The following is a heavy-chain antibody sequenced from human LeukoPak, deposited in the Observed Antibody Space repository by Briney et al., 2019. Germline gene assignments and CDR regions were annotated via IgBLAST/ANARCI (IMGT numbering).Heavy chain of an antibody. D-gene: IGHD5-12*01. CDR2: ISYDGSNK. CDR3: AKSTKVATTRGYFDY. CDR1: GFTFSSYG. J-gene: IGHJ4*02. V-gene: IGHV3-30*18. Sequence: GGSLRLSCAASGFTFSSYGMHWVRQAPGKGLEWVAVISYDGSNKYYADSVKGRFTISRDNSKNTLYLQMNSLRAGDTAVYYCAKSTKVATTRGYFDYWGQGTLVTVSS.